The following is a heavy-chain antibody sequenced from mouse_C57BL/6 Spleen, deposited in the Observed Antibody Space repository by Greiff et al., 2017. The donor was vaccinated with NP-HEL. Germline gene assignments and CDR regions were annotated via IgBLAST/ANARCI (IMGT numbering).Heavy chain of an antibody. Sequence: VKLMESDAELVKPGASVKISCKVSGYTFTDHTIHWMKQRPEQGLEWIGYIYPRDGSTKYNEKFKGKATLTADKSSSTAYMQLNSLTSEDSAVYFCARGARTAQTYYAMDYWGQGTSVTVSS. CDR3: ARGARTAQTYYAMDY. D-gene: IGHD3-2*02. CDR1: GYTFTDHT. CDR2: IYPRDGST. J-gene: IGHJ4*01. V-gene: IGHV1-78*01.